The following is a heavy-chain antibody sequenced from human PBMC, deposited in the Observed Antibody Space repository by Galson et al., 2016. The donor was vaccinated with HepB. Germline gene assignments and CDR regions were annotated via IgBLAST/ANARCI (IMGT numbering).Heavy chain of an antibody. CDR2: IIPMFGTA. CDR3: GLYYDVLSGTSPGLSYDLDV. CDR1: GGTFSSYA. J-gene: IGHJ6*02. D-gene: IGHD3-3*01. V-gene: IGHV1-69*13. Sequence: SVKVSCKASGGTFSSYAISWVRQAPGQGLEWVGGIIPMFGTANYAKKFQGRLTITADGSTSTAYMEMSSLRSEDTAVYYCGLYYDVLSGTSPGLSYDLDVWGQGTTVTVSS.